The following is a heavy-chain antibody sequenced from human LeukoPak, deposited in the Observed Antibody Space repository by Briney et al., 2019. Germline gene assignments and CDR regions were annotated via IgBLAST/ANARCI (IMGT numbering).Heavy chain of an antibody. CDR3: AREKSTSGRYLDY. D-gene: IGHD3-10*01. CDR1: GGSISSYY. V-gene: IGHV4-4*07. J-gene: IGHJ4*02. Sequence: SETLSLTCTVSGGSISSYYWSWIRQPAGKGLEWIGRIYTSGNTNYNPSPKSRVTMSLDTSKSQFSLNLTSVTAADTAVYYCAREKSTSGRYLDYWGQGTLVTVSS. CDR2: IYTSGNT.